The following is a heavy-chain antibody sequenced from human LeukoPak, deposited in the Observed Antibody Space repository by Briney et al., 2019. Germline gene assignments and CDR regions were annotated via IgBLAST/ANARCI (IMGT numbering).Heavy chain of an antibody. CDR1: GFTFDDYA. CDR2: ISGDGGST. D-gene: IGHD3-10*01. J-gene: IGHJ4*02. Sequence: PGGSLRLSCAASGFTFDDYAMHWVRQAPGKGLEWVSLISGDGGSTYYADSVKGRFTISRDNSKNSLYLQKNSPRTEDTALYYCAKGRWFGGYYFDYWGQGTLVTVSS. V-gene: IGHV3-43*02. CDR3: AKGRWFGGYYFDY.